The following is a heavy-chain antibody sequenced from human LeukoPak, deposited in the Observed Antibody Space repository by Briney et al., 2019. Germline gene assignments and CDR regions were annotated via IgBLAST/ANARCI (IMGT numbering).Heavy chain of an antibody. Sequence: AGGSLRLSCAASGFTFSSYEMNWVRQAPGKGLEWVSYISSSGSTIYYADSVKGRFTISRDNAKNSLYLQMNSLRAEDTAVYYCARGSGSYSFDYWGQGTLVTVSS. CDR3: ARGSGSYSFDY. V-gene: IGHV3-48*03. J-gene: IGHJ4*02. CDR2: ISSSGSTI. D-gene: IGHD1-26*01. CDR1: GFTFSSYE.